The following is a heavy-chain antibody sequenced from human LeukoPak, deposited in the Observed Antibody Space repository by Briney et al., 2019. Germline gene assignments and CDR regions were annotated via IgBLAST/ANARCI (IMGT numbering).Heavy chain of an antibody. CDR1: GFIFSSYE. D-gene: IGHD4-23*01. V-gene: IGHV3-48*03. J-gene: IGHJ4*02. CDR3: VRDHGGSSPFDY. Sequence: GGSLRLSCAASGFIFSSYEMHWVRQAPGKGLEWVSYISSIDSTIYYADSVKGRFTISRDNAKNSLYLQMNSLRVEDTAVYYCVRDHGGSSPFDYWGQGTLVTVSS. CDR2: ISSIDSTI.